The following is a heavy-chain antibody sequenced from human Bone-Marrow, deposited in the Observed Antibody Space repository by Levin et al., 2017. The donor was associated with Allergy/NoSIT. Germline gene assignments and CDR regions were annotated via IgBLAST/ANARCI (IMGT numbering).Heavy chain of an antibody. J-gene: IGHJ6*02. CDR1: GFAFTSSA. CDR2: ITGSGDTT. D-gene: IGHD2/OR15-2a*01. CDR3: AKDYISYDYYGLDV. Sequence: GGSLRLSCAASGFAFTSSAMSWVRQAPGKGLEWVSAITGSGDTTYYPDSVKGRFTISRDNFRSTLYLQMNILRAEDTAVYYCAKDYISYDYYGLDVWGQGTTVTVSS. V-gene: IGHV3-23*01.